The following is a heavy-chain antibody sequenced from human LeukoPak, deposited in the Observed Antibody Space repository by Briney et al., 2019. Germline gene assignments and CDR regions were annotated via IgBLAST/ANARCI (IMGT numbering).Heavy chain of an antibody. CDR2: IYYSGST. V-gene: IGHV4-31*03. J-gene: IGHJ4*02. CDR3: ARGRGVRGLDY. CDR1: GGSISSGGYS. D-gene: IGHD3-10*01. Sequence: PSQTLSLTCTVSGGSISSGGYSWSWLRQHPGKGLEWIGYIYYSGSTYYNPSLKSRVSISVDTSKNQFSLKLSSVTAADTAVYYCARGRGVRGLDYWGQGTLVTVSS.